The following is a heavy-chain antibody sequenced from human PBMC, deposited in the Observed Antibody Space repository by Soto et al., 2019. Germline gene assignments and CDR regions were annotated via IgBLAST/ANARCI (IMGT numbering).Heavy chain of an antibody. V-gene: IGHV3-30-3*01. J-gene: IGHJ4*02. D-gene: IGHD6-13*01. CDR3: AREALLSSSWYELWQWMVPNPLFDY. CDR1: GFTFSSYA. Sequence: PGGSLRLSCAASGFTFSSYAMHWVRQAPGKGLEWVAVISYDVSNKYYADSVKGRFTISRDNSKNTLYLQMNSLRAEDTAVYYCAREALLSSSWYELWQWMVPNPLFDYWGQGTLVTFSS. CDR2: ISYDVSNK.